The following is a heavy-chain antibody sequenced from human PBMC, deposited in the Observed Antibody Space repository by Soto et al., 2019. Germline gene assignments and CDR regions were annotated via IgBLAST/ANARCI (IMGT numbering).Heavy chain of an antibody. J-gene: IGHJ3*02. V-gene: IGHV3-33*03. Sequence: QVHLVESGGGVVQPGRSLRLSCAASGFPFSSYGMHWVRQAPGKGLDWVAVIWYDGTNKYYADPVKGRFTISRDNSKNALCLQMNSLRVDDTAVYYCARAQYTVSYVNPCDIWGQGTMVTVSS. CDR3: ARAQYTVSYVNPCDI. D-gene: IGHD1-26*01. CDR1: GFPFSSYG. CDR2: IWYDGTNK.